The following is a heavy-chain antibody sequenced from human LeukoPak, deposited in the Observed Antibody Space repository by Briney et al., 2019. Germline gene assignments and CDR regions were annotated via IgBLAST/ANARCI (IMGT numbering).Heavy chain of an antibody. Sequence: GGSLRLSCAASRFTFNSYAMSWVRQAPGKGLEWVSVIGGSNGITLYVGSVKGRFTISRDNSKDTLYLQMNSLRAEDTAVYYCARNENSGWGYFDYWGQGTLVTVSS. CDR3: ARNENSGWGYFDY. D-gene: IGHD5-12*01. CDR2: IGGSNGIT. V-gene: IGHV3-23*01. J-gene: IGHJ4*02. CDR1: RFTFNSYA.